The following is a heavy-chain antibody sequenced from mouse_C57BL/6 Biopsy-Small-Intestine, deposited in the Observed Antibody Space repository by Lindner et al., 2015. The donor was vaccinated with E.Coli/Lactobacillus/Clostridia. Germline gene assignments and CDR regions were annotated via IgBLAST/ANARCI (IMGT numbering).Heavy chain of an antibody. CDR1: GYTFSDYY. CDR2: INPNSGGT. J-gene: IGHJ1*03. V-gene: IGHV1-72*04. D-gene: IGHD2-10*01. Sequence: SVKVSCKASGYTFSDYYMHWVRRAPGQGLEWMGRINPNSGGTTYEQNFQGRVTMTRDTSINTAYMELTSLRSDDTAIYYCARSSPESGSAPAYYYYYMDVWGKGTTVTVSS. CDR3: ARSSPESGSAPAYYYYYMDV.